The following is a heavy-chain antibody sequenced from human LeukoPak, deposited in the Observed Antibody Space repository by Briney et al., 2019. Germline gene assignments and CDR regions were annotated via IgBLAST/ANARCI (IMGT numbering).Heavy chain of an antibody. Sequence: GGSLRLSCTASGFTFSNYAMSWVRQAPGKGLKWVSSISDSGDTPYYADSVKGLFTISRDNSKNTLYLQMSSLRAEDTAVYYCVQLLDDNPIRWYFGLWGRGTLVTVSS. CDR1: GFTFSNYA. CDR2: ISDSGDTP. V-gene: IGHV3-23*01. J-gene: IGHJ2*01. CDR3: VQLLDDNPIRWYFGL. D-gene: IGHD1-14*01.